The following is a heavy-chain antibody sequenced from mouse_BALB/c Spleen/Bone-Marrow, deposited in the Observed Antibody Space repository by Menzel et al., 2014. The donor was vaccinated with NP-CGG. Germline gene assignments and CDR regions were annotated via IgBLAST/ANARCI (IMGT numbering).Heavy chain of an antibody. D-gene: IGHD2-1*01. CDR2: IYPGDGDT. Sequence: VQLQQSGPELVKPGASVKISCKASGYAFSSSWMNWVKQRPGQGLEWIGRIYPGDGDTNYNGKFKGKATLTADKSSSTAYMQLSSLTPVDSAVYFCARGGNSWYFDVWGAGTTVTVSS. J-gene: IGHJ1*01. V-gene: IGHV1-82*01. CDR3: ARGGNSWYFDV. CDR1: GYAFSSSW.